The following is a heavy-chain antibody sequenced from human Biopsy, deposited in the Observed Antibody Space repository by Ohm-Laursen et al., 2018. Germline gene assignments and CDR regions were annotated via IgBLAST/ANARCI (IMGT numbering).Heavy chain of an antibody. Sequence: SLRLSCAASGFTFNKHAMNWVRQAPGTGLEWVAVIWYDGSIEYYVDTVKGRFTISRDNYKNILYLQMNSLRVEDTAVYYCARDRLLYQYDSSGSDIWGQGTVVTVSS. CDR1: GFTFNKHA. J-gene: IGHJ3*02. V-gene: IGHV3-33*01. CDR3: ARDRLLYQYDSSGSDI. CDR2: IWYDGSIE. D-gene: IGHD3-22*01.